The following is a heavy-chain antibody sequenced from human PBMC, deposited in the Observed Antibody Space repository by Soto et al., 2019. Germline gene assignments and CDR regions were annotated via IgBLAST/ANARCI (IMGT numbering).Heavy chain of an antibody. Sequence: QITLKESGPTLVKPTQTLTLTCTFSGFSLSTSGVGVGWIRQPPGKALEWVALIYWDDAKEYSPSLKSRLTITKDTSKNQGALTMTNRDPVDTATYYCAHKGGGDRILDYWGQGTLVTVSS. CDR2: IYWDDAK. J-gene: IGHJ4*02. CDR1: GFSLSTSGVG. D-gene: IGHD3-16*01. CDR3: AHKGGGDRILDY. V-gene: IGHV2-5*02.